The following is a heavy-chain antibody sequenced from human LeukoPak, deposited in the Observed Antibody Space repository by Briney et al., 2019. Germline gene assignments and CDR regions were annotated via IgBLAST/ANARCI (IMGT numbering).Heavy chain of an antibody. J-gene: IGHJ4*02. CDR1: GFTFSSFA. CDR3: AKQLGYCSDGSCYFPY. V-gene: IGHV3-23*01. D-gene: IGHD2-15*01. CDR2: ITGSGSGA. Sequence: PGGSLRLSCAASGFTFSSFAINWVRQAPGKGLEWVSVITGSGSGADYADSVKGRFTISRDNSQNTVHLQMNSLRAEDTAVYYCAKQLGYCSDGSCYFPYWGQGTLVTVSS.